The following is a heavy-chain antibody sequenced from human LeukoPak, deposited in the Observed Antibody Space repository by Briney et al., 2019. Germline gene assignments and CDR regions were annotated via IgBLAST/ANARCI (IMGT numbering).Heavy chain of an antibody. Sequence: GGSLRLSCAASGFTFSSYAMHWVRQAPGKGLEWVAVMSYDGSNKYYADSVKGRFTISRDNSKNTLYLQMNSLRAEDTAVYYCARDGDSDYIFSYYFDYWGQGTLVTVSS. CDR2: MSYDGSNK. D-gene: IGHD2-21*02. CDR1: GFTFSSYA. V-gene: IGHV3-30*04. J-gene: IGHJ4*02. CDR3: ARDGDSDYIFSYYFDY.